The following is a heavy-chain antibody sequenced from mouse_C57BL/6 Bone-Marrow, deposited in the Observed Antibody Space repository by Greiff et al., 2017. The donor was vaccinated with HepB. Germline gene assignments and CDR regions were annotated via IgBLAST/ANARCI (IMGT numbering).Heavy chain of an antibody. D-gene: IGHD2-1*01. J-gene: IGHJ2*01. CDR3: ARGIYYGNLYYFDY. CDR2: ISSGSSTI. CDR1: GFTFSDYG. V-gene: IGHV5-17*01. Sequence: EVQGVESGGGLVKPGGSLKLSCAASGFTFSDYGMHWVRQAPEKGLEWVAYISSGSSTIYYADTVKGRFTISRDNAKNTLFLQMTSLRSEDTAMYYCARGIYYGNLYYFDYWGQGTTLIVSS.